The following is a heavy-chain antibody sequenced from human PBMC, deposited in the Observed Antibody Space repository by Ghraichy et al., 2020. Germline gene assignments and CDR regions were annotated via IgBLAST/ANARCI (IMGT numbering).Heavy chain of an antibody. CDR3: ARTVYDYGDYYWFDP. CDR2: IDWDDDK. D-gene: IGHD4-17*01. V-gene: IGHV2-70*04. Sequence: SGPTLVKPTQTLTLTCTFSGFSLSTSGMRVSWIRQPPGKALEWLARIDWDDDKFYSTSLKTRLTISKDTSKNQVVLTMTNMDPVDTATYYCARTVYDYGDYYWFDPWGQGTLVTVSS. CDR1: GFSLSTSGMR. J-gene: IGHJ5*02.